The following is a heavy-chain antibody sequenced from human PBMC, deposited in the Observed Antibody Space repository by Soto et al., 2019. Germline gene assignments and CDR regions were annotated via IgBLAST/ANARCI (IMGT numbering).Heavy chain of an antibody. J-gene: IGHJ4*02. CDR1: GVSLNSGHYY. Sequence: QVQLQESGPGLLEPLETLSLTCSVSGVSLNSGHYYWVWVRQSPGKGLAWIASVYYDESTYYNPSLKSRFTIPIDKPRNQFALTLKSVTAADTAVYYCGKVLIGATRHTDVDSWGPGARVTFSS. CDR3: GKVLIGATRHTDVDS. CDR2: VYYDEST. D-gene: IGHD2-15*01. V-gene: IGHV4-39*01.